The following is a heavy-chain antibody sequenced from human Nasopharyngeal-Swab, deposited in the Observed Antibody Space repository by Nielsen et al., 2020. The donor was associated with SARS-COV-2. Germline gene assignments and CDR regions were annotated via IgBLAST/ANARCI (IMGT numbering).Heavy chain of an antibody. D-gene: IGHD2-2*01. J-gene: IGHJ4*02. V-gene: IGHV1-3*01. CDR1: GYTFTSYA. Sequence: ASKKVTCKATGYTFTSYAMHWVRQDPGQRREWMGWINAGNGNTKYAQKFQGRVTMNRNTSTGTAYMELSSLRSEDTAEYYGARGHMRSWRQGTLVTVSS. CDR3: ARGHMRS. CDR2: INAGNGNT.